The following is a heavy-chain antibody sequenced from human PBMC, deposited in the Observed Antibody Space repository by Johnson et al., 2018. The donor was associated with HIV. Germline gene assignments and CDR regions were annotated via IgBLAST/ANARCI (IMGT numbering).Heavy chain of an antibody. CDR3: VRDQGSGWPTNAFDI. D-gene: IGHD6-19*01. CDR1: GFGFSRYV. CDR2: ITYDGRNK. Sequence: QVQLVESGGGVVQPGRSLRASCAASGFGFSRYVMHWVRQAPGKGLEWVAVITYDGRNKYYTDSVKGRFIISRDNSKNMTNLQMNGLSDEDTADYYCVRDQGSGWPTNAFDIWGRGTRVTVSS. V-gene: IGHV3-33*08. J-gene: IGHJ3*02.